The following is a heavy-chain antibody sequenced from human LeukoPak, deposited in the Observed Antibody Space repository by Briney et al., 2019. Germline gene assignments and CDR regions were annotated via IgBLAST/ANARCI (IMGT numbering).Heavy chain of an antibody. Sequence: GGSLRLSCAASGFTFSTYAMHWVRQAPGKGLEYVSAITTNGGSTYYANSVKGRFTISRDNSKNTLYLQMGSLRAEDLAVYYCARGYVLLDYWGQGTLVTVSS. CDR1: GFTFSTYA. D-gene: IGHD2/OR15-2a*01. J-gene: IGHJ4*02. CDR3: ARGYVLLDY. CDR2: ITTNGGST. V-gene: IGHV3-64*01.